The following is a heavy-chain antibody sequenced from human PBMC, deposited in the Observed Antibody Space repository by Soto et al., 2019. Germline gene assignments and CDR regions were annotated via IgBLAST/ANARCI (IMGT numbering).Heavy chain of an antibody. J-gene: IGHJ4*02. CDR2: INPGNGNT. D-gene: IGHD3-22*01. CDR3: ARGGYFDSSNYLAY. CDR1: GYTFTSYG. V-gene: IGHV1-3*01. Sequence: AASVKVSCKASGYTFTSYGINWVRQAPGRGLEWMGWINPGNGNTKYSQQFQGRVIIDRDTSASTAYMELSSLRSEDTAVYYCARGGYFDSSNYLAYSGLGPLVTVYS.